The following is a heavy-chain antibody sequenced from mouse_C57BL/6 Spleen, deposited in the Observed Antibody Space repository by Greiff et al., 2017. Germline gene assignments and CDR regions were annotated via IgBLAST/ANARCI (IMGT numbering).Heavy chain of an antibody. V-gene: IGHV1-26*01. D-gene: IGHD3-2*02. J-gene: IGHJ4*01. CDR1: GYTFTDYY. CDR2: INPNNGGT. CDR3: ALIDSSGYVGGHAMDY. Sequence: EVQLQQSGPELVKPGASVKISCKASGYTFTDYYMNWVKQSHGKSLEWIGDINPNNGGTSYNQKFKGKATLTVDKSSSTAYMELRSLTSEDSAVYYCALIDSSGYVGGHAMDYWGQGTSVTVSS.